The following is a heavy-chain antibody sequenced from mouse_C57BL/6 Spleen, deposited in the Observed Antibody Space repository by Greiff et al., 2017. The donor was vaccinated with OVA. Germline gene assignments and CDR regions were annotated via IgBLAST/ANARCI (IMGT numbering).Heavy chain of an antibody. CDR3: ARVQKGGSSSLYAMDY. Sequence: QVQLQQPGAELVKPGASVKLSCKASGYTFTSYWMHWVKQRPGQGLEWIGMIHPNSGSTNYNEKFKSKATLTVDKSSSTAYMQLSSLTSEDSAVYYCARVQKGGSSSLYAMDYWGQGTSVTVSS. J-gene: IGHJ4*01. V-gene: IGHV1-64*01. D-gene: IGHD1-1*01. CDR2: IHPNSGST. CDR1: GYTFTSYW.